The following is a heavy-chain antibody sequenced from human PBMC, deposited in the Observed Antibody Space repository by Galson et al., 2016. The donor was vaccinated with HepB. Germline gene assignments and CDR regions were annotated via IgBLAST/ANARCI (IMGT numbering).Heavy chain of an antibody. J-gene: IGHJ4*02. CDR2: IYHSGST. CDR3: ARSHPLGFRDAYYFFDH. CDR1: GYSISTDYY. Sequence: SETLSLTCTVSGYSISTDYYWGWIRQPPGKGLEWIGNIYHSGSTYYNPSLKSRVTISLDTSMNQFSLKLNSLTTADTAVYYCARSHPLGFRDAYYFFDHWGQGSLVTVSS. D-gene: IGHD5-24*01. V-gene: IGHV4-38-2*02.